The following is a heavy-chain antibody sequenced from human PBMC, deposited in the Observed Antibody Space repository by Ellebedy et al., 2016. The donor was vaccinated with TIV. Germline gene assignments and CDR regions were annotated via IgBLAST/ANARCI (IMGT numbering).Heavy chain of an antibody. V-gene: IGHV4-30-2*01. J-gene: IGHJ4*02. D-gene: IGHD6-19*01. CDR2: IYHSGST. Sequence: SETLSLXXAVAGGSISTGGYSWSWIRQPPGKGLEWIGYIYHSGSTYYNPSLKSRVTISVDRSKNQFSVRLSPVAAADTAVYYCARGREQWHRFDSWGQGSPVTVSS. CDR1: GGSISTGGYS. CDR3: ARGREQWHRFDS.